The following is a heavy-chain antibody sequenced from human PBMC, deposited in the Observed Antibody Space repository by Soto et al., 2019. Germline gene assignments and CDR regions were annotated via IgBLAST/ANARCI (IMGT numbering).Heavy chain of an antibody. CDR1: GGSISSYY. J-gene: IGHJ4*02. Sequence: SETLSLTCTVSGGSISSYYWSWIRQPPGKGLEWIGYIYYSGSTNYNPSLKSRVTISVDTSKNQFSLKLSSVTAADTAVYYCARLPGLGNNPPFGYWGQGALVTVSS. CDR3: ARLPGLGNNPPFGY. CDR2: IYYSGST. D-gene: IGHD3-10*01. V-gene: IGHV4-59*08.